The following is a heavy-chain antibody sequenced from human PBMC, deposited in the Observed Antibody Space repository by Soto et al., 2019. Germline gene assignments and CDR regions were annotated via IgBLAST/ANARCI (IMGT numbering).Heavy chain of an antibody. V-gene: IGHV3-7*03. CDR1: GFTFSGCW. CDR2: LTHDGSVQ. CDR3: SRAPYSNAWYRYDL. Sequence: PGGSLRLSCEASGFTFSGCWMSWVRQAPGKGLEWVADLTHDGSVQYYVDSVKGRLTISRDNAKKQLYLQMNGLRAEDTALYYCSRAPYSNAWYRYDLWGQGTLVTVSS. J-gene: IGHJ5*02. D-gene: IGHD4-4*01.